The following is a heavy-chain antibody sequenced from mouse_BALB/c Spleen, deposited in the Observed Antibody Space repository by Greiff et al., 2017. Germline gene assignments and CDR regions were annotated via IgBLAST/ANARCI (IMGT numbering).Heavy chain of an antibody. CDR3: ARGDNAMDY. CDR1: GFNIKDTY. CDR2: IDPANGNT. D-gene: IGHD2-13*01. Sequence: VHVKQSGAELVKPGASVKLSCTASGFNIKDTYMHWVKQRPEQGLEWIGRIDPANGNTKYDPKFQGKATITADTSTNTAYLQLSSLTSEDTAVYCCARGDNAMDYWGQGTSVTVSS. J-gene: IGHJ4*01. V-gene: IGHV14-3*02.